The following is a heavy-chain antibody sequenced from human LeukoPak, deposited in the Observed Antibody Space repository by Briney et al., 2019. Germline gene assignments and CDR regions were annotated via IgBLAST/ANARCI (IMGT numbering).Heavy chain of an antibody. Sequence: GRSLRLSCAASGFTFSSYGMHWVRQAPGKGLEWVAVISYDGSNKYYADSVKGRFTISRDNSKNTLYLQMNSLRAEDTAVYYCAKMDYYDSSGYKSWFDPWGQGTLVTVSS. CDR1: GFTFSSYG. V-gene: IGHV3-30*18. D-gene: IGHD3-22*01. J-gene: IGHJ5*02. CDR3: AKMDYYDSSGYKSWFDP. CDR2: ISYDGSNK.